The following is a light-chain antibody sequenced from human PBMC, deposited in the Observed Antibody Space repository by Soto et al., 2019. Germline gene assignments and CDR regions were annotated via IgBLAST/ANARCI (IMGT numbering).Light chain of an antibody. CDR2: DVS. CDR3: SSYTSSSPVV. V-gene: IGLV2-14*01. CDR1: SSDVGGYNY. J-gene: IGLJ2*01. Sequence: QSALTQPASVSGSPGQSITISCTGTSSDVGGYNYVSWHQQHPGKAPKLMIYDVSNRPSGVSNRFSGSKSGNTASLTSSGLQAEDEADYYCSSYTSSSPVVFGGGTKLTVL.